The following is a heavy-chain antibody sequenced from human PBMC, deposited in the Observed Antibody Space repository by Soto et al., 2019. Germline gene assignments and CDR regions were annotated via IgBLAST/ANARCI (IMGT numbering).Heavy chain of an antibody. D-gene: IGHD6-13*01. CDR1: GGSISSGGYY. CDR3: ARGRRRGAAGKDYYYDYYMDV. J-gene: IGHJ6*03. Sequence: QVQLQESGPGLVKPSQTLSLTCTVSGGSISSGGYYWSWIRQHPGKGLEWIGYIYYSGSTYYHPSLKSRVTISVDTSKNQFSLKLSSVTAADTAVYYCARGRRRGAAGKDYYYDYYMDVWGRGTTVTVSS. V-gene: IGHV4-31*03. CDR2: IYYSGST.